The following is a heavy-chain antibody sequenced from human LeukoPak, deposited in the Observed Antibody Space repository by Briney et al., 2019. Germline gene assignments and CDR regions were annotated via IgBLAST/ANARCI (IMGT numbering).Heavy chain of an antibody. J-gene: IGHJ4*02. Sequence: GASVKVSCKASGGTFSSYAISWVRQAPGQGLEWRGRIIPIFGTANYAQKFQGRVTITTDESTSTAYMELSSLRSEDTAVYYCARGYCSGGSCYSNYWGQGTLVTVSS. D-gene: IGHD2-15*01. CDR3: ARGYCSGGSCYSNY. CDR2: IIPIFGTA. V-gene: IGHV1-69*05. CDR1: GGTFSSYA.